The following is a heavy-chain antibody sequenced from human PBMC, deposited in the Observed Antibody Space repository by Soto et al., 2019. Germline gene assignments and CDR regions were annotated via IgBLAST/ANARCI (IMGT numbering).Heavy chain of an antibody. J-gene: IGHJ4*02. V-gene: IGHV3-7*03. CDR1: GFTFSSYW. CDR3: ARSSPLSRSYFDY. CDR2: INQDGSEK. Sequence: GGSLRLSCAASGFTFSSYWMSWVRQAPGKGLGWVANINQDGSEKYSVDSAKGRFTISRDNAKNSLYLQMNSLRAEDTAVYYCARSSPLSRSYFDYWGQGALVTVSS.